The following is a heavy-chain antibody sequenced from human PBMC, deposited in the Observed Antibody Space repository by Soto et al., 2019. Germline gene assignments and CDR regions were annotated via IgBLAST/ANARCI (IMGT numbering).Heavy chain of an antibody. D-gene: IGHD3-3*01. CDR3: ARSDPHDFWSGYYANYFDY. Sequence: GGSLRLSCAASGFTFSSYSMNWVRQAPGKGLEWVSSISSSSSYIYYADSVKGRFTISRDNAKNSLYLQMNSLRAEDTAVYYCARSDPHDFWSGYYANYFDYWGQGTLVTVSS. J-gene: IGHJ4*02. CDR1: GFTFSSYS. CDR2: ISSSSSYI. V-gene: IGHV3-21*01.